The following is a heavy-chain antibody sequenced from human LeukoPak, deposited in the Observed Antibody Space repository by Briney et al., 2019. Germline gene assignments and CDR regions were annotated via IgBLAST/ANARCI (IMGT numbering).Heavy chain of an antibody. CDR2: IIPIFGTA. J-gene: IGHJ6*03. CDR3: ARDHLLRWPDPSYGWNYYYYMDV. CDR1: GGTLSSYA. V-gene: IGHV1-69*05. D-gene: IGHD4-23*01. Sequence: ASVKVSCKASGGTLSSYAISWVRQAPGQGLEWMGRIIPIFGTANYAQKFQGRVTITTDESTSTAYMELSSLRSEDTAVYYCARDHLLRWPDPSYGWNYYYYMDVWGKGTTVTVSS.